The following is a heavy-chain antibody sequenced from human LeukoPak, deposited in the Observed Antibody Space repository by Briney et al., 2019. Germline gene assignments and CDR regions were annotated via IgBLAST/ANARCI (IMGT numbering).Heavy chain of an antibody. D-gene: IGHD3-10*01. Sequence: PGGSLRLSCAASGFTFTSYGMHWVRQAPGKGLEWVSSISSSSSYIYYADSVKGRFTISRDNAKNSLYLQMNSLRAEDTAVYYCARTMVRGEDYWGQGTLVTVSS. CDR2: ISSSSSYI. V-gene: IGHV3-21*01. J-gene: IGHJ4*02. CDR3: ARTMVRGEDY. CDR1: GFTFTSYG.